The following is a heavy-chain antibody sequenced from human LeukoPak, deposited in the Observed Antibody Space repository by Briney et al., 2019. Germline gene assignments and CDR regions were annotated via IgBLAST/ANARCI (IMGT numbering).Heavy chain of an antibody. J-gene: IGHJ4*02. V-gene: IGHV3-21*01. CDR1: GFTFSSYS. CDR2: ISSSSSYI. Sequence: GGSLRLSCAASGFTFSSYSMNRVRQAPGKGLEWVSSISSSSSYIYYADSVKGRFTISRDNAKNSLYLQMNSLRAEDTAVYYCARDYSGYDLFDYWGQGTLVTVSS. CDR3: ARDYSGYDLFDY. D-gene: IGHD5-12*01.